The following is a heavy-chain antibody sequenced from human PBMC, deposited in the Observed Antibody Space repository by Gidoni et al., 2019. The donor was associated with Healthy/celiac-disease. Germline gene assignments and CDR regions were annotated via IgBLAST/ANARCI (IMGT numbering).Heavy chain of an antibody. CDR2: IRSKANSYAT. V-gene: IGHV3-73*02. Sequence: EVQLVESGGGLVQPGGSLKLSCAASGFTFSGSVMHWVRQASGKGLEWVGRIRSKANSYATVYTASVKGRFTISRDDSKNTAYLQINSLKTEDTAVYYCTRHWDSEGPRWFDPWGQGTLVIVSS. J-gene: IGHJ5*02. CDR3: TRHWDSEGPRWFDP. CDR1: GFTFSGSV. D-gene: IGHD1-26*01.